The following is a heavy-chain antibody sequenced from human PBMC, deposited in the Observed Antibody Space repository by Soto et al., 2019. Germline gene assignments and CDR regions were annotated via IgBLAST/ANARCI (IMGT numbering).Heavy chain of an antibody. J-gene: IGHJ4*02. CDR3: ARDPTGYSSGWYRGDY. CDR1: GGTFSSYA. CDR2: IIPIFGTA. Sequence: ASVKVSCKASGGTFSSYAISWVRQAPGQGLEWMGGIIPIFGTASYAQKFQGRVTITADKSTSTAYMELSSLRSEDTAVYYCARDPTGYSSGWYRGDYWGQGTLVTVS. V-gene: IGHV1-69*06. D-gene: IGHD6-19*01.